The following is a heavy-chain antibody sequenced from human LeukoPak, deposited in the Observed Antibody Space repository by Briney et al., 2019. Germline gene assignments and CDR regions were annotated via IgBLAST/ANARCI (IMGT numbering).Heavy chain of an antibody. D-gene: IGHD2-2*02. CDR3: ARVPLPIYIVVVPAAIAHFDY. CDR1: GYTFTGYY. J-gene: IGHJ4*02. Sequence: GASVKVSCKASGYTFTGYYMHWVRQAPGQGLEWMGWINPNSGGTNYAQKFQGRVTMTRDTSISTAYMELSRLRSDDTAVYYCARVPLPIYIVVVPAAIAHFDYWGQGTLVTVSS. V-gene: IGHV1-2*02. CDR2: INPNSGGT.